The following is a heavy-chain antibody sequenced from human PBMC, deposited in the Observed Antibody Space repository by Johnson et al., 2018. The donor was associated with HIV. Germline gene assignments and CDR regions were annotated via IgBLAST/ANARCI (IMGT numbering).Heavy chain of an antibody. J-gene: IGHJ3*02. Sequence: KGLEWVAVISYDGSNKYYADSVKGRFTISRDNSKNTLYLQMNSLRAEDTAVYYCAKGDGYNYAFDIWGQGTMVTVSS. CDR2: ISYDGSNK. V-gene: IGHV3-30*04. D-gene: IGHD5-24*01. CDR3: AKGDGYNYAFDI.